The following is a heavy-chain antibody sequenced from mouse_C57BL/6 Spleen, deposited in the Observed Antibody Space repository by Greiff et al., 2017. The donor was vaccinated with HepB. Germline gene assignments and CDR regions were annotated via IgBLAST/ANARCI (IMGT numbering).Heavy chain of an antibody. V-gene: IGHV1-62-2*01. D-gene: IGHD2-4*01. CDR3: AKHEYDYYFDY. CDR2: FYPGSGSI. Sequence: QVQLKESGAELVKPGASVKLSCKASGYTFTEYTIHWVKQRAGQGLEWIGWFYPGSGSIKYNEKFKDKATLTADKSSSTVYMELSRVTSEDSAVYFCAKHEYDYYFDYWGQGTTLTVSS. J-gene: IGHJ2*01. CDR1: GYTFTEYT.